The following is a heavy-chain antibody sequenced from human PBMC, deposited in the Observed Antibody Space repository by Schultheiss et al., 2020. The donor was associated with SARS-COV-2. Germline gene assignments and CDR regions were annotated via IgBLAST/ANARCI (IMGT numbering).Heavy chain of an antibody. CDR3: AKTGVWCSSTSCYDDYFDY. D-gene: IGHD2-2*01. CDR1: GFTFSSYS. J-gene: IGHJ4*02. CDR2: IWYDGSNK. V-gene: IGHV3-30*02. Sequence: GESLKISCAASGFTFSSYSMNWVRQAPGKGLEWVAVIWYDGSNKYYADSVKGRFTISRDNSKNTLYLQMNSLRAEDTAVYYCAKTGVWCSSTSCYDDYFDYWGQGTLVTVSS.